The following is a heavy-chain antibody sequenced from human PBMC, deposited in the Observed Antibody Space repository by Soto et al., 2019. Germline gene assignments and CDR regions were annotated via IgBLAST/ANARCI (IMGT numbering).Heavy chain of an antibody. CDR2: IIDSGAST. Sequence: PGGSLRLSCAASGFTFSSCAMGWVRQAPGKGLEWVSDIIDSGASTYYADSVQGRFTISRGNSKNTLYLQMNSLRAEDTAVYYCARDGNHYDILTGYYKGVYYFDYWGQGTLVTVSS. V-gene: IGHV3-23*01. J-gene: IGHJ4*02. D-gene: IGHD3-9*01. CDR3: ARDGNHYDILTGYYKGVYYFDY. CDR1: GFTFSSCA.